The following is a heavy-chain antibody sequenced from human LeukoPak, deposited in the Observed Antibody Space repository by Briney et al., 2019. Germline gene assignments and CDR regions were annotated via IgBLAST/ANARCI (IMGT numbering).Heavy chain of an antibody. V-gene: IGHV3-21*01. J-gene: IGHJ4*02. Sequence: PGGSLRLSFAASGFTFTTYTMNWVRQAPGKWLEWVSSISSSSSYRYYADSVTGRFTISRDNAKNSLYLQMTSLRAEDTAVYYCARDGDYGDYWGQGTLVPVSS. CDR1: GFTFTTYT. CDR2: ISSSSSYR. D-gene: IGHD2-15*01. CDR3: ARDGDYGDY.